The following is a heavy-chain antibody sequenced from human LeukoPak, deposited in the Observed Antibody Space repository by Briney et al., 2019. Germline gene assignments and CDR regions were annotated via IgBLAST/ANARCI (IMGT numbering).Heavy chain of an antibody. D-gene: IGHD5-18*01. CDR3: ARVLDTAMALGFYYFDY. V-gene: IGHV4-59*01. CDR2: IYYSGST. J-gene: IGHJ4*02. Sequence: SETLSLTCTASGGSISSYYWSWIRQPPGKGLEWIGYIYYSGSTNYNPSLKSRVTISVDTSKNQFSLKLSSVTAADTAVYYCARVLDTAMALGFYYFDYGGQGTLVTVSS. CDR1: GGSISSYY.